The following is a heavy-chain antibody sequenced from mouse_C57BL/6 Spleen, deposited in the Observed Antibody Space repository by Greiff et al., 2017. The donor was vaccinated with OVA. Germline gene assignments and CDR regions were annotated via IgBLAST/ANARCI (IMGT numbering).Heavy chain of an antibody. CDR2: IYPRSGNT. CDR3: ARSGTSYFDY. Sequence: VQVVESGAELARPGASVKLSCKASGYTFTSYGISWVKQRTGQGLEWIGEIYPRSGNTYYNEKFKGKATLTADKSSSTAYMELRSLTSEDSAVYFCARSGTSYFDYWGQGTTLTVSS. J-gene: IGHJ2*01. V-gene: IGHV1-81*01. CDR1: GYTFTSYG. D-gene: IGHD3-1*01.